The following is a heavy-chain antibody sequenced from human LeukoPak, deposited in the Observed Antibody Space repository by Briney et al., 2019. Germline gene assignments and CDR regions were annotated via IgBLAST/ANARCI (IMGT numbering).Heavy chain of an antibody. CDR2: IYHTGST. CDR1: GGSISSDGYS. D-gene: IGHD1-1*01. CDR3: ARSTGTAEYFQN. Sequence: SETLSLTCAVSGGSISSDGYSWSWIRQPPGKGLEWIGYIYHTGSTYYNPSLRSRVTISVDRSKNQFSLKLSSLTAADTAVYYCARSTGTAEYFQNWGQGTPVTVSS. V-gene: IGHV4-30-2*01. J-gene: IGHJ1*01.